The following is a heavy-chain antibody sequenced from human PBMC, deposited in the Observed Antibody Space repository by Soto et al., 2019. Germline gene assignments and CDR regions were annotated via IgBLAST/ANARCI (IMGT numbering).Heavy chain of an antibody. J-gene: IGHJ6*02. Sequence: TLSLTCAVSGGSISSGGYSWSWIRQPPGKGLECIGYIYHSGSTYYNPSLKSRVTISVDRSKNQFSLKLSSVTAADTAVYYCARHINYYYFGMGVWGQGTTITVSS. CDR1: GGSISSGGYS. D-gene: IGHD1-20*01. CDR2: IYHSGST. V-gene: IGHV4-30-2*01. CDR3: ARHINYYYFGMGV.